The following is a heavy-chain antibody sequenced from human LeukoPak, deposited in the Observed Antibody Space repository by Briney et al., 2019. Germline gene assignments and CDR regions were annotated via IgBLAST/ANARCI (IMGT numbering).Heavy chain of an antibody. CDR2: ISGSGGST. CDR1: GFTFSSYG. CDR3: TTDPTWILWWDSFDY. J-gene: IGHJ4*02. V-gene: IGHV3-23*01. D-gene: IGHD2-21*01. Sequence: TGGSLRLSCAASGFTFSSYGMSWVRQAPGKGLEWVSAISGSGGSTYYADSVKGRFTISRDNSKNTLYLQMNSLKTEDTAVYYCTTDPTWILWWDSFDYWGQGTLVTVSS.